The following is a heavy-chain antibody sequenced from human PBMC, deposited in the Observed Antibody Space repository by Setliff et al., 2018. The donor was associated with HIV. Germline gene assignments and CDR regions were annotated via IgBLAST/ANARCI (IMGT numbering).Heavy chain of an antibody. Sequence: GGSLRLSCAASGFTFSSSEMNWVRQAPGKGLEWVSYISSSSNTIYYADSVKGRFTISRDNAKNSLSLQMNSLKTEDSAVYYCVRGFNGFDVWGQGTTVTVSS. CDR2: ISSSSNTI. J-gene: IGHJ6*02. CDR3: VRGFNGFDV. V-gene: IGHV3-48*03. CDR1: GFTFSSSE.